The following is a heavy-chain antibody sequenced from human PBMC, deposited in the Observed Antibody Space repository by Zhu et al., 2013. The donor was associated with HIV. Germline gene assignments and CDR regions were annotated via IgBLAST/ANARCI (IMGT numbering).Heavy chain of an antibody. D-gene: IGHD7-27*01. CDR1: GYTFNDHY. CDR3: ARDLTGAGNY. J-gene: IGHJ4*02. CDR2: IDPNSGGT. Sequence: QVQLVQSGAEVKKPGASVRVSCKASGYTFNDHYIHWVRQAPGQGLEWVGWIDPNSGGTKYTEKFQGRVTMTRDTSISTAYMELSRLRSDDTAVYYCARDLTGAGNYWGQGTLVTVSS. V-gene: IGHV1-2*02.